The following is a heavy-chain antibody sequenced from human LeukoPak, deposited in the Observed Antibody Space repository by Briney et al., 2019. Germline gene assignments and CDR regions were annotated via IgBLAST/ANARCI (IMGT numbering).Heavy chain of an antibody. CDR2: INPSGGST. Sequence: ASVKVSCKASGYTFTTYYMHWVRQAPGEGGERMGIINPSGGSTTYAQKVQGRVTMTRATSTSTVYMALSGLRSEDTAVYYCASPSSYYYDSSDSRAFDIWGQGTMVTVSS. CDR1: GYTFTTYY. V-gene: IGHV1-46*03. CDR3: ASPSSYYYDSSDSRAFDI. J-gene: IGHJ3*02. D-gene: IGHD3-22*01.